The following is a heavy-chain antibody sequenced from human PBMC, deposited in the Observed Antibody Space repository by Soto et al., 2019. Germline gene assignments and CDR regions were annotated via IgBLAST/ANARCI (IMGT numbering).Heavy chain of an antibody. CDR1: GGTFSSYA. Sequence: SVKVSCKASGGTFSSYAISWVRQAPGQGLEWMGGIIPIFGTANYAQKFQGRVTITADESTSTAYMELSSLRSEDTAVYYCARAQRDYYDSSGYRTPFDYWGQGTLVTVSS. CDR2: IIPIFGTA. D-gene: IGHD3-22*01. J-gene: IGHJ4*02. V-gene: IGHV1-69*13. CDR3: ARAQRDYYDSSGYRTPFDY.